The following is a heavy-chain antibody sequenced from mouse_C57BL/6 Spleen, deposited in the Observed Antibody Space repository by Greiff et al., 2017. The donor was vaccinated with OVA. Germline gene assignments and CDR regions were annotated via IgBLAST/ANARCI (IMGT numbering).Heavy chain of an antibody. J-gene: IGHJ4*01. CDR3: ARNRLSIVTHYYAMDD. V-gene: IGHV1-15*01. CDR2: IDPETGGT. D-gene: IGHD2-5*01. Sequence: VQLQQPGAELVRPGASVTLSCKASGYTFTDYEMHWVKQTPVHGLEWIGVIDPETGGTAYNQKFKGKAILTADKSSSTAYMELRSLTSEDSAVYYCARNRLSIVTHYYAMDDWGQGTTVTVSS. CDR1: GYTFTDYE.